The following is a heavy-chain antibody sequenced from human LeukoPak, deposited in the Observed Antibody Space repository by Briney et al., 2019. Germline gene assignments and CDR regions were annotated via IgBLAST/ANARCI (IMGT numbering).Heavy chain of an antibody. Sequence: GGSLRLSCTASGFSFSSYWMSWVRQAPGKGLEWVANIKQDEGEKYYVYSVKGRFTISRDNAKNSLYLQMNSLRAEDTAVYYCARPSGYCSSGSCFPFDCWGQGTLVTVSS. V-gene: IGHV3-7*01. CDR1: GFSFSSYW. D-gene: IGHD2-15*01. CDR2: IKQDEGEK. CDR3: ARPSGYCSSGSCFPFDC. J-gene: IGHJ4*02.